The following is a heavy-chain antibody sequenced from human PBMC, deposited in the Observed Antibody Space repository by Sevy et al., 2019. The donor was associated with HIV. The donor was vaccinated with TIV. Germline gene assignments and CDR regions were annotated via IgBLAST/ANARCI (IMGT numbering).Heavy chain of an antibody. D-gene: IGHD3-10*01. CDR1: GGSISSSNW. CDR3: AGFNPFNYYGSGEYYYYMDV. Sequence: SETLSLTCAVSGGSISSSNWWSWVRQPPGKGLEWIGEIYRSGSTNYNPSLKGRVTISVDKSKNQFSLKLSSVTAADRAVYYGAGFNPFNYYGSGEYYYYMDVWGKGTTVTVSS. J-gene: IGHJ6*03. CDR2: IYRSGST. V-gene: IGHV4-4*02.